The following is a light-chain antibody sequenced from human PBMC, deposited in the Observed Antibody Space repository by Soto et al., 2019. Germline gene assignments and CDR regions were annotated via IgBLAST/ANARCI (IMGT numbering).Light chain of an antibody. J-gene: IGLJ2*01. Sequence: QSVLTQPASVSGSPGQSITISCTGTSSDVGGYNYVSWYQQHPGKAPKLMIYDVSNRPSGVSNRFSGSKSGNTASLTISGLLADEEADYYCSSYTSSSTVVFGGGTKLTVL. CDR1: SSDVGGYNY. CDR2: DVS. V-gene: IGLV2-14*01. CDR3: SSYTSSSTVV.